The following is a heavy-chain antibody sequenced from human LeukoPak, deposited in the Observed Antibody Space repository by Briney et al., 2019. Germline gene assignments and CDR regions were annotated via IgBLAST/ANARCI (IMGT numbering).Heavy chain of an antibody. CDR1: GFTFSDYY. D-gene: IGHD2-2*02. V-gene: IGHV3-11*01. J-gene: IGHJ6*02. CDR2: ISSSGSTI. CDR3: ARDLGYCSSTSCYKGYYYYGMDV. Sequence: GGSLRLSCAASGFTFSDYYMSWIRQAPGKGLEWVSYISSSGSTIYYADSVKGRFTISRDNAKNSLYLQMNSLRAEDTAVYYCARDLGYCSSTSCYKGYYYYGMDVWGQGTTVTVSS.